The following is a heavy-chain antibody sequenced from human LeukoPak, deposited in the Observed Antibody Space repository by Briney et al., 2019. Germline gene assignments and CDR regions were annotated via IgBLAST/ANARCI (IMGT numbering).Heavy chain of an antibody. CDR1: GGSISSYY. CDR3: ARTEVRWFDP. J-gene: IGHJ5*02. Sequence: PSETLSLTCTVSGGSISSYYWSWIRQPPGKGLEWIGYIYYSGSTNYNPSLKSRVTISVDTSKNQFSLKLSSVTAADTAVYYCARTEVRWFDPWGQGTLDTVSS. V-gene: IGHV4-59*01. CDR2: IYYSGST.